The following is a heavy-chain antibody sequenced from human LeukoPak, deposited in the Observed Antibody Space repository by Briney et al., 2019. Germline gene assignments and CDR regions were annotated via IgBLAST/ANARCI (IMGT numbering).Heavy chain of an antibody. V-gene: IGHV1-2*02. Sequence: ASVKVSCKASGYTFTGYYMHWVRQAPGQGLEWRGWINPNSGGTNYAQKFQGRGTMTRDTSISTAYMELSRLRSDDTAVYYCARAMRVYYAYYYYMDVWGKGTTVTVSS. D-gene: IGHD3-10*01. J-gene: IGHJ6*03. CDR2: INPNSGGT. CDR1: GYTFTGYY. CDR3: ARAMRVYYAYYYYMDV.